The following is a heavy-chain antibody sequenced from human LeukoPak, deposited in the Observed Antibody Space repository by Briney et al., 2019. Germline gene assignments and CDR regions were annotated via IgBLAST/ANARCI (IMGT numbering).Heavy chain of an antibody. D-gene: IGHD3-22*01. CDR1: GFTFSSYG. CDR3: AKSSDSSGYYSAEYFQH. V-gene: IGHV3-30*18. CDR2: ISYDGSNK. Sequence: GGSLRLSCAASGFTFSSYGMHWVRQAPGKGLEWVAVISYDGSNKYYADSVKGRFTISRDNSKNTLYLQMNSLRAEDTGVYYCAKSSDSSGYYSAEYFQHWGQGTLVTVSS. J-gene: IGHJ1*01.